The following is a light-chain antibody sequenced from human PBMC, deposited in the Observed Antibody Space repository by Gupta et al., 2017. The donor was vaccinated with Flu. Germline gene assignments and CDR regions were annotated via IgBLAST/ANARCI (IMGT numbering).Light chain of an antibody. V-gene: IGKV4-1*01. CDR2: WAS. J-gene: IGKJ3*01. CDR1: QSVLYSFNNKYN. Sequence: DIVMTQSPDSLAVSLGERATISCKSSQSVLYSFNNKYNLAWYQQRPGQPPRLLIYWASTRHSGVPDRFSGSGPGTDFTLAISSLQAEDVAVYYCQQYSAIPFTFGPGTKVDLK. CDR3: QQYSAIPFT.